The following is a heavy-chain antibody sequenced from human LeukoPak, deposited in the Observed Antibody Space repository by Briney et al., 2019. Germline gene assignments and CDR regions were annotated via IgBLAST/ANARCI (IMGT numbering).Heavy chain of an antibody. D-gene: IGHD3-10*01. J-gene: IGHJ4*02. CDR3: AASRPHYYGSGSYLFDY. Sequence: PSETLSLTCTVSGGSISSYYWSWIRQPPGKGLEWIGEINHSGSTNYNPSLKSRVTISVDTSKNQFSLKLSSVTAADTAVYYCAASRPHYYGSGSYLFDYWGQGTLVTVSS. CDR2: INHSGST. CDR1: GGSISSYY. V-gene: IGHV4-34*01.